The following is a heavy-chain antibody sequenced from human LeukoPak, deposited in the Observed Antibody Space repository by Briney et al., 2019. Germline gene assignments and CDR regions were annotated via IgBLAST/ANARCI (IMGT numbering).Heavy chain of an antibody. CDR3: ARGGFDWLLFMDY. CDR2: IYYSGST. V-gene: IGHV4-31*03. D-gene: IGHD3-9*01. J-gene: IGHJ4*02. Sequence: SETLSLTCTVSGGSISSGGYYWSWIRQHPGKGLEWIGYIYYSGSTYYNPSLKSRVTISVDTSKNQFSLKLSSATAADTAVYYCARGGFDWLLFMDYWGQGTLVTVSS. CDR1: GGSISSGGYY.